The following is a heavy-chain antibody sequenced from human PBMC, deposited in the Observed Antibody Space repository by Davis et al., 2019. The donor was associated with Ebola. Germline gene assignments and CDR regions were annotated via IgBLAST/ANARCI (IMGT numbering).Heavy chain of an antibody. D-gene: IGHD5-24*01. V-gene: IGHV3-21*01. J-gene: IGHJ4*02. Sequence: GESLKISCAASGFTFSSYSMNWVRQAPGKGLEWVSSISSSSSYIYYADSVKGRFTISSDNAKNSLYLQMNSLRAEDTAVYYCARDRGDGYCFDYWGQGTLVTVSS. CDR3: ARDRGDGYCFDY. CDR1: GFTFSSYS. CDR2: ISSSSSYI.